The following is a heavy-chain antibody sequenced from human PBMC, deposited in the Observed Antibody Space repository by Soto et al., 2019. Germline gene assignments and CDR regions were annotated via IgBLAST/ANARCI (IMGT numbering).Heavy chain of an antibody. CDR1: GGTFSSYA. CDR3: AIHNSYCSGWYPDY. J-gene: IGHJ4*02. D-gene: IGHD6-19*01. V-gene: IGHV1-69*12. Sequence: QVQLVQSGAEVKKPGSSVKVSCKASGGTFSSYAISWVRQAPGQGLEWMGGIIPIFGTANYAQKFQGRVTITEDASTSKAYMELSSLRSEDTAVYYCAIHNSYCSGWYPDYWGQGTLVTVSS. CDR2: IIPIFGTA.